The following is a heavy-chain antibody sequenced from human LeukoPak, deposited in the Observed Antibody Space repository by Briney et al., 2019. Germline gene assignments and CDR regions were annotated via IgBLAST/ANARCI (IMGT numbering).Heavy chain of an antibody. V-gene: IGHV3-23*01. J-gene: IGHJ4*02. CDR3: TKVRSGSSNWALRIFDF. Sequence: GGSLRLSCGVSGFTFSNEAMGWVRQLRGGGLEWVSTISPGGGTTYYAESMKGRFAISRDNSKSTLYLEMTSLRVEDTAVYYCTKVRSGSSNWALRIFDFWGQGVLVTVSS. CDR2: ISPGGGTT. CDR1: GFTFSNEA. D-gene: IGHD4-11*01.